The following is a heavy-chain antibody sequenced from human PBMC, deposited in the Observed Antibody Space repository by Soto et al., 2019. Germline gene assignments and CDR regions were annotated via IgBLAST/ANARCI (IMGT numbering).Heavy chain of an antibody. J-gene: IGHJ6*02. CDR2: IGTAGDT. V-gene: IGHV3-13*01. CDR3: ARGHGSGSYYMMFCMDV. CDR1: GFTFSSYD. D-gene: IGHD3-10*01. Sequence: GGSLRLSCAASGFTFSSYDMHWVRQATGKGLEWVSAIGTAGDTYYPGSVKGRFTISRENAKNSLYLQMNSLRAEDTAVYYCARGHGSGSYYMMFCMDVWGQGTTVTVSS.